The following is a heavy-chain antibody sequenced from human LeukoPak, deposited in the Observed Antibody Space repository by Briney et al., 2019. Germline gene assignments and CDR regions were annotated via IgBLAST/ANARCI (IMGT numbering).Heavy chain of an antibody. Sequence: PSQTLSLTCTVSGGSVSTGSYYWGWIRQPPGRGLEWIGYMYYSGSANYNPSLKSRVTITVNTSKNQFSLNLNSVTAADTAMYYCAREREPTAFDYRGQGTLVSVS. J-gene: IGHJ4*02. CDR1: GGSVSTGSYY. CDR3: AREREPTAFDY. CDR2: MYYSGSA. D-gene: IGHD1-26*01. V-gene: IGHV4-61*01.